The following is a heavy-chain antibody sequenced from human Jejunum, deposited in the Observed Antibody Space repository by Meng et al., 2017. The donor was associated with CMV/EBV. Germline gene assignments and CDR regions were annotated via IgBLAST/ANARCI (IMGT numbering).Heavy chain of an antibody. J-gene: IGHJ4*02. Sequence: SGLTVSSTYMSWVRQAPGKGLEWVSVIFGSGTTVYPDSVKGRFTISRDNSKNTVYLQMNRLKLEDTAVYYCARGADTPVVLPPDLWGQGTLVTVSS. CDR1: GLTVSSTY. D-gene: IGHD5-18*01. CDR3: ARGADTPVVLPPDL. V-gene: IGHV3-66*02. CDR2: IFGSGTT.